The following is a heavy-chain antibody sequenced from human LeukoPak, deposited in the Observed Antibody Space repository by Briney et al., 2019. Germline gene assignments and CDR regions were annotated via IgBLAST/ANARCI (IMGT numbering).Heavy chain of an antibody. J-gene: IGHJ4*02. CDR1: GGSFSGYY. CDR2: INHSGST. CDR3: ARVGVDYYDSSGSGGDFDY. Sequence: PSETLSLTCAVYGGSFSGYYWSWIHQPPGKGLEWIGEINHSGSTNYNPSLKSRVTISVDTSKNQFSLKLSSVTAADTAVYYCARVGVDYYDSSGSGGDFDYWGQGTLVTVSS. D-gene: IGHD3-22*01. V-gene: IGHV4-34*01.